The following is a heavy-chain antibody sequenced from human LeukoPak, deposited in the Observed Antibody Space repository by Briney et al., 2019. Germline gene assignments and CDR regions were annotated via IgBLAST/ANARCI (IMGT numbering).Heavy chain of an antibody. CDR2: IYYSGST. CDR3: ARGTTTMAGIFDY. Sequence: SETLSLTCAVYGGSITSYYWSWIRQPPGKGLEWIGFIYYSGSTDYNPSLQSRITISVDTSKNQFSLKLSSMTAADTAVYYCARGTTTMAGIFDYWGQGTLVTVSS. J-gene: IGHJ4*02. D-gene: IGHD1-7*01. V-gene: IGHV4-59*01. CDR1: GGSITSYY.